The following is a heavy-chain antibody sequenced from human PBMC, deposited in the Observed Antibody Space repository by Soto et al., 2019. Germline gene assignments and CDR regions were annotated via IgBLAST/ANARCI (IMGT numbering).Heavy chain of an antibody. J-gene: IGHJ6*02. CDR3: ARDKVGATSDYYGMDV. Sequence: QVQLQESGPGLVKPSETLSLTCTVSGGSVSSGSYYWSWIRQPPGKGLEWIGYIYYSGSTNYNPSRKSRVTISVDTSKNQFSLKLSSVTAADTAVYYCARDKVGATSDYYGMDVWGQGTTVTVSS. V-gene: IGHV4-61*01. CDR2: IYYSGST. CDR1: GGSVSSGSYY. D-gene: IGHD1-26*01.